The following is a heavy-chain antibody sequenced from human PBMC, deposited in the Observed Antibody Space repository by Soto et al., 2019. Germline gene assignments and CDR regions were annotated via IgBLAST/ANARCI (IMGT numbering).Heavy chain of an antibody. CDR3: ARGRGRSGIAVAGHFDY. Sequence: SETLSLTCAVYGGSFSGYYWSWIRQPPGKGLEWIGEINHSGSTNYNPSLKSRVTISVDTSKNQFSLKLSSVTAADTAVYYCARGRGRSGIAVAGHFDYWGQGTLVTVSS. CDR1: GGSFSGYY. J-gene: IGHJ4*02. D-gene: IGHD6-19*01. V-gene: IGHV4-34*01. CDR2: INHSGST.